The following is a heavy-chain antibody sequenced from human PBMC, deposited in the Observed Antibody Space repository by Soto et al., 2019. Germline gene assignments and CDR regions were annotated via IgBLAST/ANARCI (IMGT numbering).Heavy chain of an antibody. CDR3: ARHHVRGRTIAGAAEF. CDR1: GKSLSGYY. D-gene: IGHD1-26*01. J-gene: IGHJ4*02. CDR2: INHSGNT. Sequence: QVQLQQWGAGLLKPSETLSLTCAVYGKSLSGYYWSWIRQPPGKALEWIGEINHSGNTTYNPSLKRRVTISVDTSKNQLFLNLSSVTAADTAMYFCARHHVRGRTIAGAAEFWGQGTLVTVSS. V-gene: IGHV4-34*01.